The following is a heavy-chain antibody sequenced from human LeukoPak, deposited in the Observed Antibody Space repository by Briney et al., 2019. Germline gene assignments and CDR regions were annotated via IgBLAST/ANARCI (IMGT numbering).Heavy chain of an antibody. D-gene: IGHD6-19*01. CDR3: ARGLGWYVYWFDP. J-gene: IGHJ5*02. CDR1: GYTFTGYY. Sequence: ASVKVSCKASGYTFTGYYMHWVRQAPGQGLDWMGRINPNSGGTNYAQKFQGRVTMTRDTSISTAYMELSRLRSDDTAVNYCARGLGWYVYWFDPWGQGTLVTVSS. V-gene: IGHV1-2*06. CDR2: INPNSGGT.